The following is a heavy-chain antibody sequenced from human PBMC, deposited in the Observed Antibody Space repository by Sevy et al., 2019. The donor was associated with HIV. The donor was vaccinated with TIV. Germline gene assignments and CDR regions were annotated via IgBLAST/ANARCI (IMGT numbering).Heavy chain of an antibody. CDR2: ISYDGSDK. CDR1: GFIFSSYG. V-gene: IGHV3-30*18. Sequence: GGSLRLSCAASGFIFSSYGMHWVRQAAGKGLEWVAVISYDGSDKSYADSVKGRFTISRDNSKNTLYLQMNSLRAEDTAVYHCAKDQAFYYDRYIDYWGQGTLVTVSS. D-gene: IGHD3-22*01. J-gene: IGHJ4*02. CDR3: AKDQAFYYDRYIDY.